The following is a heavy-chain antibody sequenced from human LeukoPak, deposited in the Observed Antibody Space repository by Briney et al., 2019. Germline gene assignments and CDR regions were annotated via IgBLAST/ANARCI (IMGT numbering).Heavy chain of an antibody. CDR3: ASSCSSTSCPRDY. CDR1: GGSFSGYY. D-gene: IGHD2-2*01. J-gene: IGHJ4*02. CDR2: INHSGST. Sequence: SETLSLTCAVYGGSFSGYYWSWIRQPPGKGLERIGEINHSGSTNYNPSLKSRVTISVDTSKNQFSLKLSSVTAADTAVYYCASSCSSTSCPRDYWGQGTLVTVSS. V-gene: IGHV4-34*01.